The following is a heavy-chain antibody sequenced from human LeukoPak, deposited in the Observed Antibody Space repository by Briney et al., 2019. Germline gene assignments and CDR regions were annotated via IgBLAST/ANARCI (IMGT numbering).Heavy chain of an antibody. CDR2: IYSGGAT. V-gene: IGHV3-66*01. D-gene: IGHD6-13*01. CDR3: VRAEASSWFAF. Sequence: PGGSLRLSCAASGFSFSNNYMSWVRQAPGKGLEWVSIIYSGGATYYSDSVKGRFTISRDHSKNTLSLQMDSLRVEDTAIYYCVRAEASSWFAFWGQGTLVTVSS. CDR1: GFSFSNNY. J-gene: IGHJ4*02.